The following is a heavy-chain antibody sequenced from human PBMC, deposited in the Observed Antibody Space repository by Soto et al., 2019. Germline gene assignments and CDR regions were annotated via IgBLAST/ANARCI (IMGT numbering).Heavy chain of an antibody. CDR1: GVSFSGYY. CDR2: INHSGST. V-gene: IGHV4-34*01. J-gene: IGHJ4*02. CDR3: ARDKITGLFDY. D-gene: IGHD2-8*02. Sequence: SETLSLTCAVYGVSFSGYYWTWIRQPPGKGLEWIGEINHSGSTNCNPSLKSRVTISVDTSKNQFSLKLSSVTAADTAVYYCARDKITGLFDYWGQGTTVTVSS.